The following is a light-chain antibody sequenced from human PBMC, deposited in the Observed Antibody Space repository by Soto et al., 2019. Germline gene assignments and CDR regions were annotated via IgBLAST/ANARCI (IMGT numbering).Light chain of an antibody. V-gene: IGLV1-47*02. J-gene: IGLJ1*01. Sequence: QSVLTQPPSASGTPGQRVTISCSGSSSNIGSNYVYWYQHLPGTAPKLLIYTNNLRPSGVPDRFSGSKSGTSASLAISGLRSEDEADHYCGAWDDSLSVYVFGTGTKVTV. CDR3: GAWDDSLSVYV. CDR1: SSNIGSNY. CDR2: TNN.